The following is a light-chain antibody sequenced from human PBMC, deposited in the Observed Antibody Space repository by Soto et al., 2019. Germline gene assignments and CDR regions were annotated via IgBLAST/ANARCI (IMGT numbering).Light chain of an antibody. CDR1: QSVSSSY. Sequence: VLTHFPGTGSLCPVERAARSFMASQSVSSSYLAWYQQKPGQAPRLLIYGASSRATGIPDRFSGSGSGTDFTLTISRLEPEDFAVYYCQQYGSSPWTFGQGTKVDIK. J-gene: IGKJ1*01. V-gene: IGKV3-20*01. CDR2: GAS. CDR3: QQYGSSPWT.